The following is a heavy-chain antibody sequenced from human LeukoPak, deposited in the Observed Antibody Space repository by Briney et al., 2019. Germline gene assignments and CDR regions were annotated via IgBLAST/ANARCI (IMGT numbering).Heavy chain of an antibody. CDR3: ARDTKMYSSSPGAFDI. D-gene: IGHD6-13*01. CDR2: ISAYNGNT. Sequence: GASVKVSCKASGYTFTSYGISWVRQAPGQGLEWMGWISAYNGNTNYAQKFQGRVTMTTDTSTSTAYMELRSLRSDDTAVYYCARDTKMYSSSPGAFDIWGQGTMVTVSS. CDR1: GYTFTSYG. J-gene: IGHJ3*02. V-gene: IGHV1-18*01.